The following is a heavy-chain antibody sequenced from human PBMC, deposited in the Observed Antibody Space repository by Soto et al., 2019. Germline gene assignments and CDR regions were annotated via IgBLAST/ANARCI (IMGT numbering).Heavy chain of an antibody. J-gene: IGHJ4*02. CDR2: VYYTGTT. Sequence: QVQVQESCPGLLKPSETLSLTCTVSGGSISSYFYIWVRQPPGKGLEWIGSVYYTGTTDYNPSLKSRVTISVDTSKTQFSLNLRSVTAADTAVYYCARDLAAVPRAFDYWGRGTLVTVSS. CDR3: ARDLAAVPRAFDY. D-gene: IGHD6-13*01. CDR1: GGSISSYF. V-gene: IGHV4-59*01.